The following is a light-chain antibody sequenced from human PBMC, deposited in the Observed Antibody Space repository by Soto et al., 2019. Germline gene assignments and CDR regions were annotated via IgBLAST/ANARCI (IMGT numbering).Light chain of an antibody. CDR2: GAS. V-gene: IGKV3-20*01. CDR3: QQYGSSALT. J-gene: IGKJ4*01. Sequence: EIVLMQSPGTLSLSPGERATLSCRASQSVNSNYLAWYQQKPGQAPRLLIYGASSRAAGIPDKFSGSGSGTDFTLTISRLEPEDFAVYHCQQYGSSALTFGGGTKVEFK. CDR1: QSVNSNY.